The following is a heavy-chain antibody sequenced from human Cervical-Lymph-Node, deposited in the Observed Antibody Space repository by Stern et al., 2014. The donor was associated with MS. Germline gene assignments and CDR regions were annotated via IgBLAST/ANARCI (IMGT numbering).Heavy chain of an antibody. CDR2: ISAQNGNT. CDR3: ATDSYDGTFFYPALDALHS. V-gene: IGHV1-18*01. D-gene: IGHD3-16*01. J-gene: IGHJ3*02. Sequence: QVQLVQSGAEVKKPGASVKVSCKASGYTFTSDGISWVRQAPGQGLEWMGWISAQNGNTNYAQKVQGRVTMTTDTSTRTAYMELRSLRSDDTAVYYCATDSYDGTFFYPALDALHSWGQGTMVIVSS. CDR1: GYTFTSDG.